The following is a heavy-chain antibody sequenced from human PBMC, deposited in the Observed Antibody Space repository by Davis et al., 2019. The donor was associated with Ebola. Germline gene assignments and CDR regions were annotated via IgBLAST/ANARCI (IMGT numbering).Heavy chain of an antibody. J-gene: IGHJ3*01. D-gene: IGHD3-16*01. CDR2: FDPESAEA. CDR1: GYTLTELS. Sequence: ASVKVSCKVSGYTLTELSIHWVRQAPGKGLEWLGNFDPESAEAIYADKFEGRVIMTADTSSDTAYVILSSLRSEDSAVYYCAAGGRGGGFDVWGQGTMVTVS. V-gene: IGHV1-24*01. CDR3: AAGGRGGGFDV.